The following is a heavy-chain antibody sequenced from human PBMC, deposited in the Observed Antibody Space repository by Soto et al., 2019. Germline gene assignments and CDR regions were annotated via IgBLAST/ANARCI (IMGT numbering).Heavy chain of an antibody. Sequence: QGLEWMGWISAYNGNTNYAQKLQGRVTMTTDTSTSTAYMELRSLRSDDTAVYYCASLYDFWSGPDAFDIWGQGTMVTVSS. D-gene: IGHD3-3*01. CDR2: ISAYNGNT. CDR3: ASLYDFWSGPDAFDI. J-gene: IGHJ3*02. V-gene: IGHV1-18*01.